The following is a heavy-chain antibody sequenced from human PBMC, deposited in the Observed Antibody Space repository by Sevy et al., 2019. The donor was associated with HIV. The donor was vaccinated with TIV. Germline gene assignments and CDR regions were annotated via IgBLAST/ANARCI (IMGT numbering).Heavy chain of an antibody. CDR1: GFTFSVYW. CDR3: ARGRGAAAGTGFDY. Sequence: GGSLRLSCAASGFTFSVYWMAWVRQAPGKGLEWVANINQGGSEEYYLDSVKGRFTISRDNDKDSLYLQMSTLRPEDIGVYYCARGRGAAAGTGFDYWGQRTLVTVSS. J-gene: IGHJ4*02. V-gene: IGHV3-7*01. CDR2: INQGGSEE. D-gene: IGHD6-13*01.